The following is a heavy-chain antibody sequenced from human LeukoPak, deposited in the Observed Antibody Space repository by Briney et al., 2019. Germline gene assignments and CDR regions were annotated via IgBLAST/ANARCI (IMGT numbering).Heavy chain of an antibody. J-gene: IGHJ5*02. CDR2: INTNTGNT. CDR3: ARAMSELRGHWFDP. D-gene: IGHD3-10*01. Sequence: ASVTVSFTASGYTFTIYTMNWVRQAHGQGMEWMGCINTNTGNTKYAQGFPGRGVFSLDSDVSTAYLQISSLTADDTAVYYCARAMSELRGHWFDPWGQGTLVTVSS. V-gene: IGHV7-4-1*02. CDR1: GYTFTIYT.